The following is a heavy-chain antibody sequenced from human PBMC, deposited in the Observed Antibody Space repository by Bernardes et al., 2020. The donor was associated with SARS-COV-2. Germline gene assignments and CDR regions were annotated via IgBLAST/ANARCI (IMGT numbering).Heavy chain of an antibody. CDR3: ARGTIYYDNSGYYVD. CDR2: IYYSGST. D-gene: IGHD3-22*01. V-gene: IGHV4-59*01. J-gene: IGHJ4*02. Sequence: SETLSLTCTVSGSSISNFYWSWIRQPPGKGLEWIAYIYYSGSTSNNPSLESRVAISVDTSKNQFSLKLRSVTAADTAVYFCARGTIYYDNSGYYVDWGQGALVTVSS. CDR1: GSSISNFY.